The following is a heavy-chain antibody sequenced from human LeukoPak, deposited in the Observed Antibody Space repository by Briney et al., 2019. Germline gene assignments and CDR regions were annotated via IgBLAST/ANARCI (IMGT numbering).Heavy chain of an antibody. CDR3: AKDYVYYGSGTVDY. V-gene: IGHV3-23*01. J-gene: IGHJ4*02. Sequence: PGGSLRLSCAASGFTFSSYWMSWVRQAPGKGLEWVSAISGSGGSTYYADSVKGRFTISRDNSKNTLYLQMNSLSAEDTAVYYCAKDYVYYGSGTVDYWGQGTLVTVSS. D-gene: IGHD3-10*01. CDR1: GFTFSSYW. CDR2: ISGSGGST.